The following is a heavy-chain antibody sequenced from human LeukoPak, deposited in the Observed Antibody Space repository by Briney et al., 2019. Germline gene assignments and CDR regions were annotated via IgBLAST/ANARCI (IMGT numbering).Heavy chain of an antibody. Sequence: PGGSLRLSCAASGFTFDDYTMHWVRQAPGKGLEWVSAISGSGGNTYYADCVKGRFTISRDNSKNTLYLQMNSLSAEDTAVYYCARGITRGLDYWGQGTLVTVSS. CDR2: ISGSGGNT. CDR1: GFTFDDYT. CDR3: ARGITRGLDY. D-gene: IGHD3-16*01. V-gene: IGHV3-23*01. J-gene: IGHJ4*02.